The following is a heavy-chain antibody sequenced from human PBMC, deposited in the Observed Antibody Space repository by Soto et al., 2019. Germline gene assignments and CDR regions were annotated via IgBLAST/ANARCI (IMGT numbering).Heavy chain of an antibody. J-gene: IGHJ6*02. V-gene: IGHV3-23*01. CDR3: AKGRSYYYYYGVDV. CDR2: IIDSGGST. CDR1: GFTFSSGA. Sequence: EVQLLESGGGLVQPGGSLRVSCAACGFTFSSGAMGWVRQAPEKGLEWVSDIIDSGGSTYYADSVKGRFTISRDNSKNTLYLQMNSLRAEDTALYYCAKGRSYYYYYGVDVWGQGTTVTVSS.